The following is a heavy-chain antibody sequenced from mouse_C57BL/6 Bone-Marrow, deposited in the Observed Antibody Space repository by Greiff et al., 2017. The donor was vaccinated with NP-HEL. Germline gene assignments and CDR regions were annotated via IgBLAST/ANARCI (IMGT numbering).Heavy chain of an antibody. V-gene: IGHV1-69*01. J-gene: IGHJ2*01. CDR1: GYTFTSYW. CDR3: ERKTRGYDDY. Sequence: VQLQQPGAELVMPGASVKLSCKASGYTFTSYWMHWVKQRPGQGLEWIGEIDPSDSYTNYNQKFKGKSTLTVDKSSSTAYMQLSRLTSEDSAVYYCERKTRGYDDYWGQGTTLTVSA. D-gene: IGHD2-2*01. CDR2: IDPSDSYT.